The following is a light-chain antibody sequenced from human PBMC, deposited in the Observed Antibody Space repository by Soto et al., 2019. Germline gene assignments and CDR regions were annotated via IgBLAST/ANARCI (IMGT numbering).Light chain of an antibody. CDR3: IQTLQAPSS. Sequence: DIVMTQSPLSLPVTPGEPASISCRSSQSLRHHNGYYYLDWYLQKPGQSPQVLIYLGSNRASGVPDRVSGSGSGTVFTLKISRVEAEYVGVYYCIQTLQAPSSFGQGTKLEIK. V-gene: IGKV2-28*01. CDR1: QSLRHHNGYYY. J-gene: IGKJ2*01. CDR2: LGS.